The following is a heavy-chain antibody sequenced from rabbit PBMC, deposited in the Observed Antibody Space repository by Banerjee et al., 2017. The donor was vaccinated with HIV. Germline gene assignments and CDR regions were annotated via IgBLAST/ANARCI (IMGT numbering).Heavy chain of an antibody. CDR3: ARGPTMTRTNL. D-gene: IGHD2-1*01. CDR1: GIDFSSYYY. V-gene: IGHV1S40*01. CDR2: IYVGSSDST. Sequence: QSLEESGGDLVKPGASLTLTCTASGIDFSSYYYMCWVRQAPGKGLELIACIYVGSSDSTWYANWAKGRFTISKTSSTTVTLQMTSLTAADTATYFCARGPTMTRTNLWGQGTLVTVS. J-gene: IGHJ4*01.